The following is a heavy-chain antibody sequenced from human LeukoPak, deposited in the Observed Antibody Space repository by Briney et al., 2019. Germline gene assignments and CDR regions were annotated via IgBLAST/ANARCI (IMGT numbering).Heavy chain of an antibody. J-gene: IGHJ4*02. V-gene: IGHV2-70*04. D-gene: IGHD1-26*01. CDR2: IDWDDDK. CDR1: GFSLSTSGMR. Sequence: SGPTLVNPTQTLTLTCTFSGFSLSTSGMRVSWIRQPPGKALVWLARIDWDDDKCYSTSLKTRLTISKDTSKNQVVLTMTNMDPVDTATYYCARLNSGTYLDYWGQGTLVTVSS. CDR3: ARLNSGTYLDY.